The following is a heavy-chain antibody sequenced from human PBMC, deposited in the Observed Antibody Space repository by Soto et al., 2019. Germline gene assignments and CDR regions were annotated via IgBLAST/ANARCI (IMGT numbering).Heavy chain of an antibody. Sequence: PSETLSLTCAVSGGSTRSSNWWSWVRQPPGMGLEWIGEIYHSGSTNYNASLKSRVTISVDKSKNQFSLKLSSVTAADTAVYYCARAGAITNWFDPWGQGTLVTVS. CDR2: IYHSGST. V-gene: IGHV4-4*02. J-gene: IGHJ5*02. CDR3: ARAGAITNWFDP. CDR1: GGSTRSSNW. D-gene: IGHD1-26*01.